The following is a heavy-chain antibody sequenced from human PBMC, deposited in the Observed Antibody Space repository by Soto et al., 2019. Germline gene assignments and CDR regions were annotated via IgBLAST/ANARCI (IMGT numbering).Heavy chain of an antibody. CDR3: ARGRGYGYGIDY. CDR1: GVSFSSGDHY. J-gene: IGHJ4*02. Sequence: QVQLQESGPGLVKPSQTLSLTCTVSGVSFSSGDHYWSWLRQPPGKGLESIVYIQYGASTYYNPSLTSRTTISVDTSKNQFSLMLRSVTAADTAVYYCARGRGYGYGIDYWGQGTLVTVSS. V-gene: IGHV4-30-4*01. CDR2: IQYGAST. D-gene: IGHD5-18*01.